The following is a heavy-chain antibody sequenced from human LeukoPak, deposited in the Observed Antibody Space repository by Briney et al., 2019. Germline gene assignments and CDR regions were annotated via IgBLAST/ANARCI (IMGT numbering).Heavy chain of an antibody. J-gene: IGHJ3*02. CDR1: GYTFTSYG. V-gene: IGHV1-18*01. Sequence: ASVKVSCKASGYTFTSYGISWVRQAPGQGLEWMGWISAYNGNTNYAQKLQGRVTMTTDTSTSTAYMELRSLRSDDTAVYYCATPLGPRRYARFTSGGAFDIWGQGTMVTVPS. CDR2: ISAYNGNT. CDR3: ATPLGPRRYARFTSGGAFDI. D-gene: IGHD3-16*01.